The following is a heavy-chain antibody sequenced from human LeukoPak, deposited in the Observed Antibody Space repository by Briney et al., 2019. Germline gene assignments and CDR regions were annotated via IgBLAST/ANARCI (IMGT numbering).Heavy chain of an antibody. J-gene: IGHJ4*02. CDR3: ASPRSGYRYTFDY. CDR1: AASISNYY. D-gene: IGHD3-22*01. Sequence: PSETLSLTCAVSAASISNYYWSWIRQAPGKGLEWIGYISTSGSTNYNPSLKSRVSISLDTSKNRFSLNLNFVTATDTSVYYCASPRSGYRYTFDYWGQGALVTVSS. CDR2: ISTSGST. V-gene: IGHV4-4*09.